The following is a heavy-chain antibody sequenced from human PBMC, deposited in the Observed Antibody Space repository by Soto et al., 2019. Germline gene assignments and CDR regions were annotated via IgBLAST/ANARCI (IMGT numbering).Heavy chain of an antibody. V-gene: IGHV4-34*01. D-gene: IGHD3-9*01. J-gene: IGHJ4*02. CDR2: INHSGST. CDR1: GGSFSGYY. CDR3: ASTPPEGDDILTGYYDDY. Sequence: SETLSLPCAVYGGSFSGYYWSWIRQPPGKGLEWIGEINHSGSTNYNPSLKSRVTISVDTSKNQFSLKLSSVTAADTAVYYCASTPPEGDDILTGYYDDYWGQGTLVTVSS.